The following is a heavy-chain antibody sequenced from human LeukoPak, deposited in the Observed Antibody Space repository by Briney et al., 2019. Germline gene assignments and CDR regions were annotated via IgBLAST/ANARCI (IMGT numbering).Heavy chain of an antibody. Sequence: GASVKVSCKTSGYTFTDYYMHWVRQAPGQGLEYMGWINPNGGGTDYAQKFQGRVTMTRDSSISTAYMELSRLRSDDTAVYYCARVLAGDAYSYGYWGQGTLVTVSS. D-gene: IGHD5-18*01. J-gene: IGHJ4*02. CDR2: INPNGGGT. CDR3: ARVLAGDAYSYGY. CDR1: GYTFTDYY. V-gene: IGHV1-2*02.